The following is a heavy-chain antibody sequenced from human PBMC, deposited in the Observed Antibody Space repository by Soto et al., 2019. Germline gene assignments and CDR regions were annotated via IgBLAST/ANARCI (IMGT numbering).Heavy chain of an antibody. CDR2: INTDGSNT. CDR3: ARDTRNALDY. D-gene: IGHD4-4*01. Sequence: HPGGSLRLSCAASGFTFSTYWMHWARQAPGKGLVWVSRINTDGSNTRYADSVKGRFTISRDNAKNTLYLQMNSVRAEDTAVYFCARDTRNALDYWGQGNMVTVSS. V-gene: IGHV3-74*01. J-gene: IGHJ4*02. CDR1: GFTFSTYW.